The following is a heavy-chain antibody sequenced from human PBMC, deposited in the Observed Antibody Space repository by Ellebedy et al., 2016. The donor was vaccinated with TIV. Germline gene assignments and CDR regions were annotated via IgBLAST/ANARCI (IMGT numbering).Heavy chain of an antibody. Sequence: PGGSLRLSCAASGFIVSSCFMSWVRQAPGKRLEWVSIIYTDGGTNYTDSVRDRFTISRDDSGNTLYLQMNGLRAEDTAVYYCARDPGGGGDYGDNWFDPWGQGTLVTVSS. CDR1: GFIVSSCF. D-gene: IGHD3-16*01. CDR3: ARDPGGGGDYGDNWFDP. J-gene: IGHJ5*02. CDR2: IYTDGGT. V-gene: IGHV3-66*01.